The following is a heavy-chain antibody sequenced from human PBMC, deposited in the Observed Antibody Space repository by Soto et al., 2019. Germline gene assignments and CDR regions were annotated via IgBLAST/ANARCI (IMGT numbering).Heavy chain of an antibody. CDR2: IRSKTYNYAT. CDR3: AKGSAGGRPYYFDF. CDR1: GFPFSASA. D-gene: IGHD6-13*01. V-gene: IGHV3-73*01. J-gene: IGHJ4*02. Sequence: GGSLRLSCAASGFPFSASAMHWVRQTSGRGLEWIGLIRSKTYNYATVYGASVRGRFTISRDDSRNTAYLQLNSLETEDTALYYCAKGSAGGRPYYFDFCGQGTLVTVSS.